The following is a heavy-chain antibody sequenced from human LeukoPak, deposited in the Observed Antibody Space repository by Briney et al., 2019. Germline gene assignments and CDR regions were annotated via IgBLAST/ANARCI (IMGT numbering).Heavy chain of an antibody. J-gene: IGHJ4*02. CDR1: GGSFSGCY. Sequence: SETLSLTCAVYGGSFSGCYWSWIRQPPGKGLEWIGEINHSGSTNYNPSLKSRVTISVDTSKNQFSLKLSSVTAADTAVYYCARDYGYCSGGSCYVFDCWGQGTLVTVSS. CDR2: INHSGST. V-gene: IGHV4-34*01. D-gene: IGHD2-15*01. CDR3: ARDYGYCSGGSCYVFDC.